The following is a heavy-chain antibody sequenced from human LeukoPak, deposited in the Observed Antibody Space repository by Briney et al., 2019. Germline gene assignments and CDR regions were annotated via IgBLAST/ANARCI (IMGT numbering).Heavy chain of an antibody. D-gene: IGHD5-12*01. Sequence: GGSLRLSCAASGFTFSSYSMNWVRQAPGKGLEWVSSISSSSSYIYYADSVKGRFTISRDNAKNSLYLQMNSLRAEDTAVYYCARDYSGYDWESQFPFDYWGQGTLVTVSS. CDR3: ARDYSGYDWESQFPFDY. CDR1: GFTFSSYS. J-gene: IGHJ4*02. CDR2: ISSSSSYI. V-gene: IGHV3-21*01.